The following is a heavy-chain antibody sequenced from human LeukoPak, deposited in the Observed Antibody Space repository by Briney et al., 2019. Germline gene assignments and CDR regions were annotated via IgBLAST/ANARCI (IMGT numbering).Heavy chain of an antibody. CDR1: GASITSGAYY. Sequence: SETLSLTCTVSGASITSGAYYWTWIRQPPGEGLEWIGYSSYSGSAYYNPSLKSRVTISVDTSKSQFSLKLSSVTAADTAVYYCARYYCASSRCPGVDYWGQGTLVTVSS. D-gene: IGHD2-2*01. CDR3: ARYYCASSRCPGVDY. V-gene: IGHV4-30-4*08. CDR2: SSYSGSA. J-gene: IGHJ4*02.